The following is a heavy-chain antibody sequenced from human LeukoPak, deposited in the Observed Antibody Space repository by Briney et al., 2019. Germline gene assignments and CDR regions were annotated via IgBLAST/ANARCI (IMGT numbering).Heavy chain of an antibody. V-gene: IGHV4-4*07. CDR1: GGSISGYF. Sequence: SETLSLTCTVSGGSISGYFWTWIRQPAGKGLEWIGRIYSSGSNNYNPSLKSRVTMSLDTSKNHFSLNLTSVTAADTAVYYCARHPSSGGEPTSGRPLDCWGQGSLVTVSS. J-gene: IGHJ4*02. CDR2: IYSSGSN. CDR3: ARHPSSGGEPTSGRPLDC. D-gene: IGHD2-15*01.